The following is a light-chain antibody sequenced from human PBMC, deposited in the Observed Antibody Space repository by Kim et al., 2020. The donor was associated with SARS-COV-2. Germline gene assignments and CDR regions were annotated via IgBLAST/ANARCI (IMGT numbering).Light chain of an antibody. CDR3: TAWDDGLNGVL. J-gene: IGLJ2*01. CDR2: NNN. V-gene: IGLV1-44*01. CDR1: SSNIGSNS. Sequence: GQRVTISCSGSSSNIGSNSVNWYQQLPGTAPKLLIYNNNQRPSGVPDRFSGSKSGTSASLAISGLQSEDEADYYCTAWDDGLNGVLFGGGTQLTVL.